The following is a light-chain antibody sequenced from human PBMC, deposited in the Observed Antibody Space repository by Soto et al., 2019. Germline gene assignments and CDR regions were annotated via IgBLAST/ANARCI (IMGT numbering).Light chain of an antibody. Sequence: QSALTQPRSVSGSPGQSVTISCSGISSDVGGYNYVSWYQQHPGKAPKLMIYDVSKRPSGVPDRFSGSKSGNTASLTISGLQAEDEADYYCCSYAGIYTFYVFGTGTKLTVL. CDR2: DVS. V-gene: IGLV2-11*01. J-gene: IGLJ1*01. CDR3: CSYAGIYTFYV. CDR1: SSDVGGYNY.